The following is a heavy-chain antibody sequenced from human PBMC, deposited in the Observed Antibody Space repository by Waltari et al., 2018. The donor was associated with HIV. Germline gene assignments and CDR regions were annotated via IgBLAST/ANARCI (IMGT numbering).Heavy chain of an antibody. J-gene: IGHJ3*02. D-gene: IGHD3-22*01. V-gene: IGHV1-18*01. Sequence: QVQLVQSGAEVKKPGASVTVSCTASGYTFTRYGITWVRQAPGQGLDWMGCISAYNGNTNYAQKRQGRVTMTTDTSTSTAYMELRSLRSDDTAVYYCARGVPPLLTMIVVGDHDAFDIWGQGTMVTVSS. CDR1: GYTFTRYG. CDR2: ISAYNGNT. CDR3: ARGVPPLLTMIVVGDHDAFDI.